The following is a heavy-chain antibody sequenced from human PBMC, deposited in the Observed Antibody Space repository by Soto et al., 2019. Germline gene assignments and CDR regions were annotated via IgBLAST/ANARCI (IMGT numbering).Heavy chain of an antibody. CDR2: IYYSGST. CDR1: GGSISSSSYY. Sequence: QLQLQESGPGLVKPSETLSLTCTVSGGSISSSSYYWGWIRQPPGKGLEWIGSIYYSGSTYYNPSLKSRVTISVDTSKNQFSLKLSSVTAADTAVYYCARLWIAAPPDYWGQGTLVTVSS. D-gene: IGHD6-6*01. J-gene: IGHJ4*02. V-gene: IGHV4-39*01. CDR3: ARLWIAAPPDY.